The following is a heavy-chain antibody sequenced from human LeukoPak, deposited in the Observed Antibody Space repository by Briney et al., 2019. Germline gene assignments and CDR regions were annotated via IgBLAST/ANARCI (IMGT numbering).Heavy chain of an antibody. V-gene: IGHV4-59*01. CDR2: VYNTVDV. D-gene: IGHD3-22*01. CDR1: GGSIIGSY. J-gene: IGHJ4*02. Sequence: PSETLSLTCTVSGGSIIGSYWTWIRQSPGKGLEWTGYVYNTVDVNYSPSFQSRVIISVDMFKNYFSLSLKSVTAADTAIYYCVRSRPYDTTGYNPTYYFDSWGQGALVTVSS. CDR3: VRSRPYDTTGYNPTYYFDS.